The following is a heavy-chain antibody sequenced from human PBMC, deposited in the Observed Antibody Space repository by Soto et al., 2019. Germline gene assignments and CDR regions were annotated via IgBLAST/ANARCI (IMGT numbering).Heavy chain of an antibody. D-gene: IGHD4-4*01. CDR3: ATGRWLQLPGY. CDR1: GASMSSYF. V-gene: IGHV4-59*01. CDR2: IYDTGST. J-gene: IGHJ4*02. Sequence: QVQLQELGPGLVKPSETLSLTCTVSGASMSSYFWSWIRQSPGKGLEWIGYIYDTGSTNYNPSLKSRVTISLDTSKNQFSLKLTSVTAADTAVYYCATGRWLQLPGYWGQGTLVTVSS.